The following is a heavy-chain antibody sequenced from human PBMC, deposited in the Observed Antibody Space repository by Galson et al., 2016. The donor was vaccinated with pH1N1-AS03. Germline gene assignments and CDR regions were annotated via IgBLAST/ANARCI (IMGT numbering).Heavy chain of an antibody. V-gene: IGHV3-30*02. CDR1: GLTFSSYG. D-gene: IGHD1-7*01. Sequence: SLRLSCAASGLTFSSYGMHWVRQAPGKGLEWLTFVRHDGNNQYYADSVKGRFTVSGDNSKNTLSLQMDSLRPEDTAIYYCAQDRVNGIDATTRWFAPWGQGVRVTVSS. J-gene: IGHJ5*02. CDR2: VRHDGNNQ. CDR3: AQDRVNGIDATTRWFAP.